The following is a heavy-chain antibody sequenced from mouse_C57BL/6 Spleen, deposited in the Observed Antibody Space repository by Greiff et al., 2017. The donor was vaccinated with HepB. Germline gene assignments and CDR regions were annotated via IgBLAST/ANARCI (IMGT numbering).Heavy chain of an antibody. CDR1: GYTFTEYT. Sequence: VQLQQSGAELVKPGASLKLSCKASGYTFTEYTIHWVKQRSGQGLEWIGWFYPGSGSIKYNEKFKDKATLTADKSSSTVYMVLSRLTSEDSAVYFCTRRERGAYYDDGFAMDYWGQGTSVTDSS. J-gene: IGHJ4*01. V-gene: IGHV1-62-2*01. CDR2: FYPGSGSI. D-gene: IGHD2-4*01. CDR3: TRRERGAYYDDGFAMDY.